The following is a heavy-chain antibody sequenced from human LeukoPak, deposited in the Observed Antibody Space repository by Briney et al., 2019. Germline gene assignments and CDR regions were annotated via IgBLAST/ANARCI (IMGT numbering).Heavy chain of an antibody. CDR1: GFPFSSYA. V-gene: IGHV3-74*01. CDR2: VHGDGNNI. CDR3: ARARVGDPTDY. J-gene: IGHJ4*02. D-gene: IGHD1-26*01. Sequence: PGGSLRLSCAASGFPFSSYAMYWVRQAPGEGLVWVSRVHGDGNNIGYADFVEGRFTISRDNAKNTLYLEMSSLRREGTAVYYCARARVGDPTDYWGQGTLVTVSS.